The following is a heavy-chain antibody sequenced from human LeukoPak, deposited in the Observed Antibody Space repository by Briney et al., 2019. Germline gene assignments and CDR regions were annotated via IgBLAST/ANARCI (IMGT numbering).Heavy chain of an antibody. Sequence: ASVKVSCKASGYTFTSYGISWVRHAPGQGLEWMGWISAYNGNTNYAQKLQGRVTMTTDTSTSTAYMELRSLRSDDTAVYYCARDQGFGYYDYVWGSYRLYYFDYWGQGTLVTVSS. J-gene: IGHJ4*02. CDR2: ISAYNGNT. CDR3: ARDQGFGYYDYVWGSYRLYYFDY. D-gene: IGHD3-16*02. CDR1: GYTFTSYG. V-gene: IGHV1-18*04.